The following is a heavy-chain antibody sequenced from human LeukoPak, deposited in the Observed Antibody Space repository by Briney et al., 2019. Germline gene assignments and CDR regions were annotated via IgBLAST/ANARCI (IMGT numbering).Heavy chain of an antibody. Sequence: GASVKVSCKASGGTLSSYAISWVRQAPGQGLEWMGEIIPIFGTANYAQKFQGRVTITTDESTSTAYMELSSLRSEDTAVYYCAGGAYIVGATYYFDCWGQGTLVTVSS. CDR2: IIPIFGTA. V-gene: IGHV1-69*05. J-gene: IGHJ4*02. D-gene: IGHD1-26*01. CDR3: AGGAYIVGATYYFDC. CDR1: GGTLSSYA.